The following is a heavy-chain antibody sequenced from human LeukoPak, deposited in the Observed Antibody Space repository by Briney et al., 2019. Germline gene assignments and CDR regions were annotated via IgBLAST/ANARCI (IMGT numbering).Heavy chain of an antibody. CDR1: GGTFSSYA. CDR2: IIPIFGTA. D-gene: IGHD2-2*01. V-gene: IGHV1-69*13. J-gene: IGHJ4*02. Sequence: ASVKVSCKASGGTFSSYAISWVRQAPGQGLEWMGGIIPIFGTANYAQKFQGRVTITADESTSTAYMELSSLRSEDTAVYYCARYVVVPAELDYWGQGTLVTVSS. CDR3: ARYVVVPAELDY.